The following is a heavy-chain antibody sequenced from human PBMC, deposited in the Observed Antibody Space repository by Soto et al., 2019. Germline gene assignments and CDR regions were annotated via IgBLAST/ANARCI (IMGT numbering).Heavy chain of an antibody. CDR3: ERDLSQWDFDY. V-gene: IGHV3-30-3*01. Sequence: PGGSLRLSCAASGFTFSSYAMHWVRQAPGKGLEWVAVISYDGSNKYYADSVKGRFTISRDNSKNTLYLQMNSLRAEDTAVYYCERDLSQWDFDYWGQGTLVTVSS. J-gene: IGHJ4*02. CDR1: GFTFSSYA. CDR2: ISYDGSNK. D-gene: IGHD1-26*01.